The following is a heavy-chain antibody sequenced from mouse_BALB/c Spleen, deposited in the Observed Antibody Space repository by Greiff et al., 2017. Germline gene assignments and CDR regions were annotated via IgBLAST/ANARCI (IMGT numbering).Heavy chain of an antibody. CDR1: GYTFSSYW. D-gene: IGHD2-4*01. CDR3: ARRGMKGLRGSYYAMDY. V-gene: IGHV1-9*01. CDR2: ILPGSGST. Sequence: QVQLKQSGAELMKPGASVKISCKATGYTFSSYWIEWVKQRPGHGLEWIGEILPGSGSTNYNEKFKGKATFTADTSSNTAYMQLSSLTSEDSAVYSCARRGMKGLRGSYYAMDYWGQGTSVTVSS. J-gene: IGHJ4*01.